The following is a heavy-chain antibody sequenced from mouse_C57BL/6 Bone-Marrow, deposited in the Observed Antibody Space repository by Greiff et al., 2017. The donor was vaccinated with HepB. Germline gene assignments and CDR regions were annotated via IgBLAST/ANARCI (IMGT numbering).Heavy chain of an antibody. CDR2: IYPRSGNT. V-gene: IGHV1-81*01. J-gene: IGHJ1*03. Sequence: VQLQQSGAELARPGASVKLSCKASGYTFTSYGISWVKQRTGQGLEWIGEIYPRSGNTYYNEKFKGKATLTADKSSSTAYMELRSLTSEDSAVYFCARWGTVVAHWYFDVWGTGTTVTVSS. CDR1: GYTFTSYG. CDR3: ARWGTVVAHWYFDV. D-gene: IGHD1-1*01.